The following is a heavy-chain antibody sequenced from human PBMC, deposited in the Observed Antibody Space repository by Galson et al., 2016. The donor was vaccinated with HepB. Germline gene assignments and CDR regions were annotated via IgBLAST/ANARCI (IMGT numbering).Heavy chain of an antibody. Sequence: SLRLSCAVSGFTFSSFGMHWVRQAPGKGLEWVAVISYDGNNQYYADSVKGRFTISRDNSKNTLDLQMSSLSPEDTAVYHCAKGSAGVYGTIFDYWGQGTMVTVSS. CDR3: AKGSAGVYGTIFDY. V-gene: IGHV3-30*18. D-gene: IGHD3-9*01. CDR2: ISYDGNNQ. CDR1: GFTFSSFG. J-gene: IGHJ3*01.